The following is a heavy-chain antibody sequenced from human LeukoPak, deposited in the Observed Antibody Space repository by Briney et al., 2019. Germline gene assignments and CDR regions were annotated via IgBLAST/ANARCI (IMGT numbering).Heavy chain of an antibody. CDR3: ARELGLYGSGSYYHPANWLDP. CDR2: IYTSGST. V-gene: IGHV4-4*07. J-gene: IGHJ5*02. CDR1: GGSISSYY. D-gene: IGHD3-10*01. Sequence: SETLSLTCTVSGGSISSYYWSWIRQPAGKGLEWIGRIYTSGSTNYNPSLKSRVTMSVDTSKNQFSLKLSSVTAADTAVYYCARELGLYGSGSYYHPANWLDPWGQGTLVTVSS.